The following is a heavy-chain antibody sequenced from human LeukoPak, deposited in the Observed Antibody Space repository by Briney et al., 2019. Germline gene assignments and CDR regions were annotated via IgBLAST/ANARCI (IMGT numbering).Heavy chain of an antibody. CDR3: ARGPVELNWFDP. Sequence: GASVKVSCKASGGTFSSYAISWVRQAPGQGLEWMGWINPNSGGTNYAQKFQGRVTMTRDTSISTAYMELSRLRSDDTAVYYCARGPVELNWFDPWGQGTLVTVSS. CDR1: GGTFSSYA. J-gene: IGHJ5*02. D-gene: IGHD1-7*01. V-gene: IGHV1-2*02. CDR2: INPNSGGT.